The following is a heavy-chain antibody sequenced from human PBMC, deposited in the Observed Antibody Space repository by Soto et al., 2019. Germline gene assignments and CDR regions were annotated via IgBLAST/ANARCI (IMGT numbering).Heavy chain of an antibody. V-gene: IGHV4-39*01. Sequence: SETLSLTCSVSDDSINSDKYYWGWIRQPPGKGLEWIGSIYYRGNAYYNPSLQTRVTIPLDKSKSQFSLKLNSVTAADSAVYFCERWVGLAKISYYFDFWGPGVLVTVS. CDR3: ERWVGLAKISYYFDF. CDR1: DDSINSDKYY. CDR2: IYYRGNA. D-gene: IGHD1-26*01. J-gene: IGHJ4*02.